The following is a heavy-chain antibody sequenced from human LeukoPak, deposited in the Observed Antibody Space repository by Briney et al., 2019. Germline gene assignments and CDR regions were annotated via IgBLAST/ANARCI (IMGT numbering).Heavy chain of an antibody. D-gene: IGHD6-13*01. V-gene: IGHV3-23*01. CDR3: AKIAAAGSAPFDY. J-gene: IGHJ4*02. CDR2: ISGSGGST. Sequence: GGSLRLSCAASGFTFSSYAMSWVRQAPGKGLEWVPAISGSGGSTYYADSVEGRFTISRDNSKNTLYLQMNSLRAEDTAVYYCAKIAAAGSAPFDYWGQGTLVTVSS. CDR1: GFTFSSYA.